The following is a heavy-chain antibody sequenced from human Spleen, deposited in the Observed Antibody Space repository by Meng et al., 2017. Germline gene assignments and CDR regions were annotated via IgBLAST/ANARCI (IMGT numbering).Heavy chain of an antibody. J-gene: IGHJ4*02. CDR1: GGSFTDYY. CDR2: INHGGSS. V-gene: IGHV4-34*01. D-gene: IGHD3-16*02. CDR3: ARGLWGSYRYEDY. Sequence: GLLRQCVAELLKPPEPLSLPCVHSGGSFTDYYVDLIRQPLGKGLEWIWEINHGGSSNYNPSLKSRVTISEDTSKSQFSLNLRSVPAADTAVYYCARGLWGSYRYEDYWGQGTLVTVSS.